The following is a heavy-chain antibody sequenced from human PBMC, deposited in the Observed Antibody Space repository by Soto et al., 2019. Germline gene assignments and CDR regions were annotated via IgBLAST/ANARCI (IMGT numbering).Heavy chain of an antibody. CDR1: GYTFTGYY. V-gene: IGHV1-2*04. CDR2: INPNSGGT. D-gene: IGHD3-3*01. Sequence: QVQLVQSGAEVKKPGASVKVSCKASGYTFTGYYMHWVRQAPGQGLEWMGWINPNSGGTNYAQKFQGWVTMTRDTSISTAYMELSRLRSDDTAVYYYARARLNYDFWSGDFDYWGQGTLVTVSS. CDR3: ARARLNYDFWSGDFDY. J-gene: IGHJ4*02.